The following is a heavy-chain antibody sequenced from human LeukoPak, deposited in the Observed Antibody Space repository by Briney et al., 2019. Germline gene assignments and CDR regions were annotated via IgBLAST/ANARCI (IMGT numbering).Heavy chain of an antibody. Sequence: PGGSLRLSCAASGFTFSSYAMHWVRQAPGKGLEWVAVISYDGSNKYYADSVKGRFTISRDNSKNTLYLQMNSLRAEDTAVYYCAKVPSSYGFDAFDIWGQGTMVTVSS. D-gene: IGHD5-18*01. V-gene: IGHV3-30*07. CDR2: ISYDGSNK. CDR1: GFTFSSYA. CDR3: AKVPSSYGFDAFDI. J-gene: IGHJ3*02.